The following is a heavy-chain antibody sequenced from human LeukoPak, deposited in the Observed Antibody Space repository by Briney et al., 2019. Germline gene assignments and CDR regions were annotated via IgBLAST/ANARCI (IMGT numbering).Heavy chain of an antibody. CDR3: ARKVDAFDI. CDR1: GGSISSSSSY. Sequence: PSETLSLTCSVSGGSISSSSSYWGWIRQPPGKGLEWIGEINHSGSTNYNPSVKSRVTISVDTSKNQFSLQLSSVTAADTAVYYCARKVDAFDIWGRGTMVTVSS. CDR2: INHSGST. J-gene: IGHJ3*02. V-gene: IGHV4-39*07.